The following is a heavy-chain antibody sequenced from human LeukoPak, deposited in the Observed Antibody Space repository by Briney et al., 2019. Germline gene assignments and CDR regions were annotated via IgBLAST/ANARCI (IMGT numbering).Heavy chain of an antibody. CDR3: ATNYDILTGYSYYFDY. V-gene: IGHV3-23*01. CDR2: ISGSGGST. Sequence: PGGSLRLSCAASGFTFSSYAMSWVRQAPGKGLEWVSAISGSGGSTYYADSVKGRFTISRDNSKNTLYLRMNSLRAEDTAVYYCATNYDILTGYSYYFDYWGQGTLVTVSS. CDR1: GFTFSSYA. J-gene: IGHJ4*02. D-gene: IGHD3-9*01.